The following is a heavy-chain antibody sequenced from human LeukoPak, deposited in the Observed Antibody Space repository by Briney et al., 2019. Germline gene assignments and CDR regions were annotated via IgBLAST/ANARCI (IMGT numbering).Heavy chain of an antibody. Sequence: PSETLSLTCTVSGGSISSSSYYWGWVRQPPGKGLEWIGSIYYSGSTYNSPSLESRVTISVDMSKNQFSLKLTSVTASDAAVYYCARQPRNSDYVWGSYWGQGTLVTVSS. CDR3: ARQPRNSDYVWGSY. CDR2: IYYSGST. V-gene: IGHV4-39*01. J-gene: IGHJ4*02. D-gene: IGHD3-16*01. CDR1: GGSISSSSYY.